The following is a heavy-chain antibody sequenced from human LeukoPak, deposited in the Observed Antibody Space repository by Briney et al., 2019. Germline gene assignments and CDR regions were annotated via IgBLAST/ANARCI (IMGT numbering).Heavy chain of an antibody. CDR2: IRSSGNTI. Sequence: GGSLRLSCAASGFTFSDYSMSWIRQAPGKGLEWVSYIRSSGNTIYYADSVKGRFTISIDNAKNSLYLQMNSLRAEDTAVYYCARAFFSEQLVHSGTDAFDIWGQGTMVTVSS. J-gene: IGHJ3*02. CDR1: GFTFSDYS. V-gene: IGHV3-11*04. D-gene: IGHD6-6*01. CDR3: ARAFFSEQLVHSGTDAFDI.